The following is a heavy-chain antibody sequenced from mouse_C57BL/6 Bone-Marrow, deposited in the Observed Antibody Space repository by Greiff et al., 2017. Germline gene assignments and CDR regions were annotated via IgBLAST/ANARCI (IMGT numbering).Heavy chain of an antibody. Sequence: EVKLVESGGGLVKPGGSLKLSCAASGFTFSSYTMSWVRQTPEKRLQWVAAIIGGGGNTYYPDSVKGRFTISRDNDKNIRYRQMSRLRSEDTALYYCSRQVTTVLATKYFDVWGTGTTVTVSS. CDR3: SRQVTTVLATKYFDV. J-gene: IGHJ1*03. CDR1: GFTFSSYT. CDR2: IIGGGGNT. V-gene: IGHV5-9*01. D-gene: IGHD1-1*01.